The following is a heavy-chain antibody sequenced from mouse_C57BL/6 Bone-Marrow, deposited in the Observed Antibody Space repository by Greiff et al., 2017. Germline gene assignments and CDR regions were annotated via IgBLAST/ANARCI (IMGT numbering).Heavy chain of an antibody. Sequence: QVQLQQPGAELVKPGASVKLSCKASGYTFTSYWMHWVKQRPGQGLEWIGMIHPNSGSTNYNEKFKSKATLTVDKSSSTAYMQLSILTSEDSAVYYCAKITTVVVPYWGQGTLVTVSA. D-gene: IGHD1-1*01. CDR2: IHPNSGST. CDR3: AKITTVVVPY. CDR1: GYTFTSYW. J-gene: IGHJ3*01. V-gene: IGHV1-64*01.